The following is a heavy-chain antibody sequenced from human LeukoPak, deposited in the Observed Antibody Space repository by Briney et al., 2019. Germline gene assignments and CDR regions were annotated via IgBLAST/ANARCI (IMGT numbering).Heavy chain of an antibody. D-gene: IGHD6-13*01. Sequence: SETLSLTCTGSGGSISNDYWSWIRQPPWKGLEGIGHFYYSGSTYYNPSLKSRDIISVDTSKNQFSLKLSSVTAADTAVYYCARHWRRSSFVYYYYYMDVWGKGTTVTVSS. J-gene: IGHJ6*03. CDR2: FYYSGST. CDR1: GGSISNDY. CDR3: ARHWRRSSFVYYYYYMDV. V-gene: IGHV4-59*04.